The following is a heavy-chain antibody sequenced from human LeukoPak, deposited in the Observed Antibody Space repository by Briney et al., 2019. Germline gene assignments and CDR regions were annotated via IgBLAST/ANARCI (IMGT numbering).Heavy chain of an antibody. CDR2: IYYSGST. Sequence: SETLSLTCTVSGGSISSYYWSWILQPPGNGLEWIGYIYYSGSTNYNPSLKSRVTISVDTSKNQFSLKLSSVTAADTAVYYCARGIAAASDYWGQGTLVTVSS. CDR3: ARGIAAASDY. V-gene: IGHV4-59*01. CDR1: GGSISSYY. J-gene: IGHJ4*02. D-gene: IGHD6-13*01.